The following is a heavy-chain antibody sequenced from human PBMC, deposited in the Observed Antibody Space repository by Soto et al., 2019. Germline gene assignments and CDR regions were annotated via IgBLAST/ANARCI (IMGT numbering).Heavy chain of an antibody. D-gene: IGHD3-3*01. V-gene: IGHV3-23*01. J-gene: IGHJ6*02. CDR2: ITSSGDRT. CDR1: RFSFSSYA. CDR3: AKDTVYDFWSVKNYYYYGMDV. Sequence: EEQLLESGGGLVQPGGSLRLSCVDSRFSFSSYAMSWVRQAPGKGLEWVSSITSSGDRTHYADSVKGRFTISRDNSKNTLYLQMNSLRAEDTAVYYCAKDTVYDFWSVKNYYYYGMDVWGQGTTVTVSS.